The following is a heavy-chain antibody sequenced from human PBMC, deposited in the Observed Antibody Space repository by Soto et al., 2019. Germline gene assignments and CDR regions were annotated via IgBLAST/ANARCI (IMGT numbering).Heavy chain of an antibody. J-gene: IGHJ6*03. V-gene: IGHV3-30*18. CDR3: AKDLCSGGSCYPPGDYYMDV. D-gene: IGHD2-15*01. CDR2: ISYDGSNK. CDR1: GFTFSSYG. Sequence: QVQLVESGGGVVQPGRSLRLSCAASGFTFSSYGMHWVRQAPGKGVEWVAVISYDGSNKYYADSVKGRFTISRDNSKNTLYLQMNSLRAEDTAVYYCAKDLCSGGSCYPPGDYYMDVWGKGTTVTVSS.